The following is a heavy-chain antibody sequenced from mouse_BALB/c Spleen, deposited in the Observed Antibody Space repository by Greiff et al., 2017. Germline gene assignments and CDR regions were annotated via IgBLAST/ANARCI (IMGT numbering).Heavy chain of an antibody. Sequence: VQLQQSGAELAKPGASVKMSCKASGYTFTSYWMHWVKQRPGQGLEWIGYINPSTGYTEYNQKFKDKATLTADKSSSTAYMQLSSLTSEDSAVYYCARRGLLSMDYWGQGTSVTVSS. CDR3: ARRGLLSMDY. J-gene: IGHJ4*01. CDR1: GYTFTSYW. V-gene: IGHV1-7*01. D-gene: IGHD2-3*01. CDR2: INPSTGYT.